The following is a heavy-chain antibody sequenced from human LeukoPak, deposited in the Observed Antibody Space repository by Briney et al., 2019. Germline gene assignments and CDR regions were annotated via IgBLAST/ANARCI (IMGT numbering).Heavy chain of an antibody. D-gene: IGHD4-17*01. Sequence: SGGSLRLSCAASGFTFSDYYMSWIRQAPGKGLEWVSYISSCGSTIYYADSVKGRFTISRDNAKNSLYLQMNSLRAEDTAVYYCARDLYGDYRSGDYWGQGTLVTVSS. V-gene: IGHV3-11*04. CDR2: ISSCGSTI. J-gene: IGHJ4*02. CDR3: ARDLYGDYRSGDY. CDR1: GFTFSDYY.